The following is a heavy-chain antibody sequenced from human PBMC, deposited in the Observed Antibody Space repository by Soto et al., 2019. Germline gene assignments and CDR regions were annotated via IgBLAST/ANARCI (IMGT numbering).Heavy chain of an antibody. J-gene: IGHJ5*02. CDR1: GASISGFY. Sequence: SETLSLPSTFSGASISGFYWSWIRKSAGKGLELIGRIYATGTTDYNPSLKSRVMMSVDTSKKQFSLKLRSVTAADTAVYYCVRDGTKNLRDWFDPWGQGISVTVSS. V-gene: IGHV4-4*07. D-gene: IGHD1-1*01. CDR2: IYATGTT. CDR3: VRDGTKNLRDWFDP.